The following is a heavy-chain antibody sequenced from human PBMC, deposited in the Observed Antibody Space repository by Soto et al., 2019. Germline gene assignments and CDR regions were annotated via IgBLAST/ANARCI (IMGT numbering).Heavy chain of an antibody. J-gene: IGHJ3*02. Sequence: PSETLSLTCTVSGGSITGYYWTWIRQPPGKGLEWIGYIYYSGSTDYNPSLKSRVTISLDTSKNQFSLRLSSVTAADTAVYHCARGKPVHGTGVFEIWGQGTMVTVSS. CDR1: GGSITGYY. D-gene: IGHD1-1*01. V-gene: IGHV4-59*01. CDR2: IYYSGST. CDR3: ARGKPVHGTGVFEI.